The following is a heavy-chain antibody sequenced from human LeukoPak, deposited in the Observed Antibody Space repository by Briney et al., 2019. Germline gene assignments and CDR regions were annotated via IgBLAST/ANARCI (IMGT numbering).Heavy chain of an antibody. CDR3: ATGPDYYDSSGYLY. J-gene: IGHJ4*02. CDR1: GYTLTELS. CDR2: FDPEDGET. V-gene: IGHV1-24*01. Sequence: GASVKVSCKVSGYTLTELSMHWVRQAPGKGLEWMGGFDPEDGETIYAQKFQGRVTMTEDTSTDTAYMELSSLRSEDTAVYYCATGPDYYDSSGYLYWGQGTLVTVSS. D-gene: IGHD3-22*01.